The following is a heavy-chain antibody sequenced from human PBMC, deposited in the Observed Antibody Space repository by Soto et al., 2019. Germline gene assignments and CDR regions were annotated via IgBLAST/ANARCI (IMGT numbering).Heavy chain of an antibody. J-gene: IGHJ4*02. Sequence: PSETLSLTCTVSGGSITNTSYYWGWIRQPPGKGLEWMGRIYYSGTTYNNPSLKSRVTMSIDTSKNQFSLKLSSVTAADTAVYYCASDRLTKYGEGHWYYFDYWGQGALVTVSS. V-gene: IGHV4-39*01. CDR3: ASDRLTKYGEGHWYYFDY. D-gene: IGHD3-3*01. CDR2: IYYSGTT. CDR1: GGSITNTSYY.